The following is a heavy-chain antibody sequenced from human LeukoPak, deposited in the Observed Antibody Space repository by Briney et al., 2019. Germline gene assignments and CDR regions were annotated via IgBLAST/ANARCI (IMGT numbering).Heavy chain of an antibody. J-gene: IGHJ4*02. Sequence: QPGGSLRLSCAASGFTFSSYSMNWVRQAPGKGLEWVSSTSDSGGNTYYADSVKGRFTISRDNSRNTLYLQMNSLRAEDTAVYYCAKGDGSVTYYIGGYWGQGTLVTVSS. CDR3: AKGDGSVTYYIGGY. V-gene: IGHV3-23*01. CDR2: TSDSGGNT. D-gene: IGHD3-10*01. CDR1: GFTFSSYS.